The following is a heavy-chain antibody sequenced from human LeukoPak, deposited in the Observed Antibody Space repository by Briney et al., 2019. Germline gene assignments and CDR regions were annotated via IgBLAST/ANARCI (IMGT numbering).Heavy chain of an antibody. J-gene: IGHJ4*02. CDR2: IYYSGST. CDR1: GGSISSSSYY. CDR3: ARQPNDGSVASALDY. D-gene: IGHD5-24*01. Sequence: SETLSLTCTVSGGSISSSSYYWGWIRQPPGKGLEWIGSIYYSGSTYYNPSLKSRVTISVDTSKNQFSLKLSSVTAADTAVYYCARQPNDGSVASALDYWGQGTLVTVSS. V-gene: IGHV4-39*01.